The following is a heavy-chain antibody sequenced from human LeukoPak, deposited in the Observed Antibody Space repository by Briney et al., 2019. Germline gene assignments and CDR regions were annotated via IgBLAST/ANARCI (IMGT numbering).Heavy chain of an antibody. CDR1: GYTFTGYY. D-gene: IGHD6-19*01. CDR2: INPNSGGT. V-gene: IGHV1-2*02. Sequence: ASVKVSCKASGYTFTGYYMHWVRQAPGQGLEWMGWINPNSGGTNYAQKFQGRVTITRDTSISTAYMELSRLRSDDTAVYYCARGSNIAVAGTHLDYWGQGTLVTVSS. J-gene: IGHJ4*02. CDR3: ARGSNIAVAGTHLDY.